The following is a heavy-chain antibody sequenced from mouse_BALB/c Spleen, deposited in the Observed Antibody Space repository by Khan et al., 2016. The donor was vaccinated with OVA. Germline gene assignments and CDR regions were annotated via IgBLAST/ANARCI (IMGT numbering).Heavy chain of an antibody. CDR1: GYTFTDYI. CDR2: ISPGSDNT. Sequence: QVQLQQSGPELVKPGASVKMSCKASGYTFTDYIINWVKQRTGQGLEWIGDISPGSDNTYYNEKFKGKATLTADKSSNTVYMQLSSLTSEDSAVYVSARSGDGTFAYWGQGTLVTVSA. J-gene: IGHJ3*01. V-gene: IGHV1-77*01. D-gene: IGHD2-1*01. CDR3: ARSGDGTFAY.